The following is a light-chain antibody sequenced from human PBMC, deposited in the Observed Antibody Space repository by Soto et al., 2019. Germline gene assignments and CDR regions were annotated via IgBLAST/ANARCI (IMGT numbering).Light chain of an antibody. CDR1: GSDLGAYNF. V-gene: IGLV2-14*03. J-gene: IGLJ3*02. Sequence: QSVLTQPASVSGSPGQSITISCTRAGSDLGAYNFVSWYQQHPDKAPKLIIYDVSIRPPGVSDRFSGSKSGNTASLTISGLQTEDESVYYCSSHTGSTTLVLFGGGTKLTVL. CDR3: SSHTGSTTLVL. CDR2: DVS.